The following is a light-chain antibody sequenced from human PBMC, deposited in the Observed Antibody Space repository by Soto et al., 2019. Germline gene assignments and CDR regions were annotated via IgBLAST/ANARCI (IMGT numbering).Light chain of an antibody. Sequence: QSALTQPASVSGSPGQSITISCSGTSSDVGTYNLVSWYQQYPGKAPRLMIYEVTKRPSGVSNRFSGSKSGNTASLTISGLQPEDEADDYCCSYAGSSSCIFGTGTKVTV. V-gene: IGLV2-23*02. CDR2: EVT. CDR1: SSDVGTYNL. CDR3: CSYAGSSSCI. J-gene: IGLJ1*01.